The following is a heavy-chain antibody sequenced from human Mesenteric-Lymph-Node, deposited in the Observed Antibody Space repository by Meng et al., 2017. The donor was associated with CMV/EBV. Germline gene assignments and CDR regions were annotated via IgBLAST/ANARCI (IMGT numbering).Heavy chain of an antibody. J-gene: IGHJ6*02. CDR3: ASPELSITQDYYGMDV. V-gene: IGHV3-30*04. CDR1: GFTFSSHA. CDR2: ISYDGSNK. Sequence: GGSLRLSCAASGFTFSSHAMHWVRQAPGKGLEWVAVISYDGSNKYYADSVKGRFTISRDNSKNTLYLQMDSLRPEDTAVYYCASPELSITQDYYGMDVWGQGTTVTVSS. D-gene: IGHD5-24*01.